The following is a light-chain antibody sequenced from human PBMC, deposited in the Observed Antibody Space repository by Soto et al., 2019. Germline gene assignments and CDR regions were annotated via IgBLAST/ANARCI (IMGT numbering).Light chain of an antibody. V-gene: IGKV3-20*01. Sequence: IVLTQSPGTLSLSPGERATLSCRASQSVSSSYLAWYQQKPGQAPRLLIYGASSRATGIPDRFSGSGSGTDFTLTISRLEPEDFAVYYCQQYGSSPNTFGQVTKLEIK. J-gene: IGKJ2*01. CDR2: GAS. CDR3: QQYGSSPNT. CDR1: QSVSSSY.